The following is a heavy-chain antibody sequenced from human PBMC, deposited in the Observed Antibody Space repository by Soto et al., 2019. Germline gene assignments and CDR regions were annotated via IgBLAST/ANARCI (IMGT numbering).Heavy chain of an antibody. D-gene: IGHD6-13*01. J-gene: IGHJ5*02. CDR2: IFHSGST. CDR3: ARGGIAGHWFDP. V-gene: IGHV4-31*03. CDR1: GGYINSGGFY. Sequence: QVQLQESGPGLLKPSQTLSLTCNVSGGYINSGGFYWSWIRQHPGKGLEWIGYIFHSGSTLYNPSLNTRVTLSADTSKNQLSLNLWSVTVADTAVYYCARGGIAGHWFDPWGQGTLVTVSS.